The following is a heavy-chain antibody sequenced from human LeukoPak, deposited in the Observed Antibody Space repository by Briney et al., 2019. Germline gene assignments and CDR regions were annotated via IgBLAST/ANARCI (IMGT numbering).Heavy chain of an antibody. J-gene: IGHJ3*02. V-gene: IGHV4-59*08. CDR3: ARVPAWLTYYDILTGYYMGAFDI. CDR1: GGSISSYY. D-gene: IGHD3-9*01. CDR2: IYYSGST. Sequence: NPSETLSLTCTVSGGSISSYYWSWIRQPPGKGLEWIGYIYYSGSTNYNPSLKSRVTISVDTSKNQFSLKLSSVTAADTAVYYCARVPAWLTYYDILTGYYMGAFDIWGQGIMVTVSS.